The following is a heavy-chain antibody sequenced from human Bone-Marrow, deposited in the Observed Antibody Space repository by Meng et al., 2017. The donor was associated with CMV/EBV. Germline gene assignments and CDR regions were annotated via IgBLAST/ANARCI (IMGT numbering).Heavy chain of an antibody. V-gene: IGHV3-30*04. CDR1: GFTFSSYA. Sequence: GFTFSSYAMHWVRQAPGKGLEWVAVISYDGSNKYYADSVKGRFTISRDNSKNTLYLQMNGLRAEDTAVYYCATRGDYYGSGTYAFDIWGQGTMVTVSS. CDR3: ATRGDYYGSGTYAFDI. D-gene: IGHD3-10*01. J-gene: IGHJ3*02. CDR2: ISYDGSNK.